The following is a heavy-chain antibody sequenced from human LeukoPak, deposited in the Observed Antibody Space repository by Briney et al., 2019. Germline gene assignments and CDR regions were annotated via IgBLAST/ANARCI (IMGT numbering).Heavy chain of an antibody. CDR2: IYYSGST. CDR1: GGSISGYY. V-gene: IGHV4-59*01. Sequence: PSETLSLTCTVSGGSISGYYWSWIRQPPGKGLEWIGDIYYSGSTNYNPSLKSRVTISVDTSKNQFSLKVSSVTAADTAVYYCARVGMFRFDPWGQGILVTVSS. J-gene: IGHJ5*02. CDR3: ARVGMFRFDP. D-gene: IGHD3-10*02.